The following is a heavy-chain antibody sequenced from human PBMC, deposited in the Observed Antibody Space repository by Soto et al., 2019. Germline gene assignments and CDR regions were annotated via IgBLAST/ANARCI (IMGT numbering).Heavy chain of an antibody. D-gene: IGHD6-13*01. J-gene: IGHJ6*02. V-gene: IGHV3-23*01. CDR3: AKASIAAAGYPDYYYGMDV. CDR1: GLTFSSYA. CDR2: ISGSGGST. Sequence: PGGSLRLSCAASGLTFSSYAMSWVRQAQGKGLEWVSAISGSGGSTYYADSVKGRFTISRDNSKNTLYLQMNSLRAEDTAVYYCAKASIAAAGYPDYYYGMDVWGQGTTVTVSS.